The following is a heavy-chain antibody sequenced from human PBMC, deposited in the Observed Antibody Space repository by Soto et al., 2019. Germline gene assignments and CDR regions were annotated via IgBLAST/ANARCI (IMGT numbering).Heavy chain of an antibody. D-gene: IGHD2-15*01. CDR1: GYTFTSYD. J-gene: IGHJ6*02. CDR2: MNPNSGNT. CDR3: ARERSYCSGGSCYSGRYYYYGMDV. Sequence: QVQLVQSGAEVKKPGASVKVSCKASGYTFTSYDINWVRQATGQGLEWMGWMNPNSGNTGYAQKFQGRVTMTRNTALSTAYMELSSLRSEDTAVYYCARERSYCSGGSCYSGRYYYYGMDVWGQGTTVTVSS. V-gene: IGHV1-8*01.